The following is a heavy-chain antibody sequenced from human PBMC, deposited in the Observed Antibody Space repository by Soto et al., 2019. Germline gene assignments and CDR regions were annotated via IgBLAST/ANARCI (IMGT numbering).Heavy chain of an antibody. V-gene: IGHV4-39*01. Sequence: QLQLQESGPGLVKPSETLSLTCTVSGGSISSDIYYWGWIRQPPGKGLEWIGTIYYSGNTYYNPSLRSRVTISVDTSKNQLSLRLTSVTAADTAVYYSAKHTDFGSGSSWLGSDNMDTDAFDIWGQGTMVTVS. J-gene: IGHJ3*02. D-gene: IGHD3-10*01. CDR3: AKHTDFGSGSSWLGSDNMDTDAFDI. CDR2: IYYSGNT. CDR1: GGSISSDIYY.